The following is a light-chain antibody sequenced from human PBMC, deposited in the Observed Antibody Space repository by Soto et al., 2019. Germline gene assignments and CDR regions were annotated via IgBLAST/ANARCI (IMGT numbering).Light chain of an antibody. J-gene: IGKJ3*01. Sequence: DIVFTQSPGTLSLSPGERATLSCRASQSVSSSYLAWCQQKPGQAPRLLIYGASTTAAGNTDRFSGSGSGTEFTLTISRLEPEDFAVYYCQHYDNSPLFGPGTKVDIK. CDR1: QSVSSSY. CDR2: GAS. V-gene: IGKV3-20*01. CDR3: QHYDNSPL.